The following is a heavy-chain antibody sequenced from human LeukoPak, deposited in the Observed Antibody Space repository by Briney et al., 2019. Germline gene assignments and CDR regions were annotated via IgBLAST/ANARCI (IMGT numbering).Heavy chain of an antibody. Sequence: ASVKVSFKASGYTFTDYYMHWVRQAPGQGVEWMGWINPNSGGTNYAQKFQGRVTMTRDTAISTAYMELSRLRSDDTAVYYCARDFRLGNYDSSGYYYGDYYYYGMDVWGQGTTVTVSS. CDR2: INPNSGGT. V-gene: IGHV1-2*02. J-gene: IGHJ6*02. CDR3: ARDFRLGNYDSSGYYYGDYYYYGMDV. CDR1: GYTFTDYY. D-gene: IGHD3-22*01.